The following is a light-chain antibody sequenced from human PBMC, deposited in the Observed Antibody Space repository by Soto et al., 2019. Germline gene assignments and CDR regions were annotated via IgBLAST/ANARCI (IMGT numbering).Light chain of an antibody. CDR3: QQYGNSPWTT. J-gene: IGKJ1*01. CDR1: QSVSTDY. V-gene: IGKV3-20*01. Sequence: EIALTQSPGTLSLSSGERATLSCRASQSVSTDYLAWYQQKPGQAPRLLIHGASSRATGIPDRFSGSGSGTDFTLTISRLEPEDFAVYYCQQYGNSPWTTFGQGTKVDIK. CDR2: GAS.